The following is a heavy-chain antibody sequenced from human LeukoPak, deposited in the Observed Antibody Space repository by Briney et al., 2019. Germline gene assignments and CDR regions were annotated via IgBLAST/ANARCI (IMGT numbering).Heavy chain of an antibody. CDR3: ARSRGIAARSDY. J-gene: IGHJ4*02. Sequence: GGSLRLSCAASGFTFSSYMVTWVRQAPGKGLEWVANIKPDGGEKFYVDSVRGRFTISRDNAKNSLYLQMNSLRAEDTAVYYCARSRGIAARSDYWGQGTLVTVSS. CDR1: GFTFSSYM. CDR2: IKPDGGEK. V-gene: IGHV3-7*01. D-gene: IGHD6-6*01.